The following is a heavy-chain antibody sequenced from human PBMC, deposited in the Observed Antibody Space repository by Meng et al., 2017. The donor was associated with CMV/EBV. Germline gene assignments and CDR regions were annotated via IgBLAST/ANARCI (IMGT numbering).Heavy chain of an antibody. CDR1: GGSISSSSYY. CDR3: ARDKGRIAAAGTGMEGYYYGMDV. CDR2: IYYSGST. D-gene: IGHD6-13*01. J-gene: IGHJ6*02. Sequence: GSLRLSCTVSGGSISSSSYYWGWIRQPPGKGLEWIGSIYYSGSTYYNPSLKSRVTISVDTSKNQFSLKLSSVTAADTAVYYCARDKGRIAAAGTGMEGYYYGMDVWGQGTTVTVSS. V-gene: IGHV4-39*07.